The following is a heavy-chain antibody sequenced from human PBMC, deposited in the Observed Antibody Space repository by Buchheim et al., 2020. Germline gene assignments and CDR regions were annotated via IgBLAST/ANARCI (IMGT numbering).Heavy chain of an antibody. D-gene: IGHD3-10*01. CDR1: GFTVSSNY. CDR3: ARQNYYSSGSYYHYYGLDV. V-gene: IGHV3-66*04. J-gene: IGHJ6*02. CDR2: IYSGGST. Sequence: EVQLVESGGGLVQPGGSLRLSCAASGFTVSSNYMSWVRQAPGKGLEWVSVIYSGGSTYYADSVKGRFTISRDNSKNTLYLQMNSLRAEDTAVYYCARQNYYSSGSYYHYYGLDVWGQGTT.